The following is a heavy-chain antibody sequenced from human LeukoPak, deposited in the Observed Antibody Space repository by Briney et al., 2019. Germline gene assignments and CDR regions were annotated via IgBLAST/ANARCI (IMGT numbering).Heavy chain of an antibody. V-gene: IGHV6-1*01. CDR3: ARFAGGHFDY. CDR1: GDSFSSNSAG. D-gene: IGHD2-8*02. CDR2: TYHRSKWYN. Sequence: SQTLSLTCAISGDSFSSNSAGWNWIRQSPLRGLEWLGRTYHRSKWYNDYAVSVKSRITINPDTSKNQFSLQLNSVTPEDTAVYFCARFAGGHFDYWGQGTLVAVSS. J-gene: IGHJ4*02.